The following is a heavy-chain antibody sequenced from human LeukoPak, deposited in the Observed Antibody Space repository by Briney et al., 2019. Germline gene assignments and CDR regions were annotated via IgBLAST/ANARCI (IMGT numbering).Heavy chain of an antibody. CDR3: ARAPYSSSWYAFDI. Sequence: GASVKLSCKSSGYTCTGYYMHWVRPAPGPGLESMGWINPNSGGTNYAQKFQGRVTMTRDTSISTAYMELSRLRSDDTAVYYCARAPYSSSWYAFDIWGQGTMVTVSS. D-gene: IGHD6-13*01. J-gene: IGHJ3*02. V-gene: IGHV1-2*02. CDR1: GYTCTGYY. CDR2: INPNSGGT.